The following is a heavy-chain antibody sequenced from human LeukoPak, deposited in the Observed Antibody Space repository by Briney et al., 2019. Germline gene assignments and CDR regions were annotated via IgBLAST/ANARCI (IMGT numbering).Heavy chain of an antibody. CDR1: GYTFTGYY. CDR2: INPNSGGT. J-gene: IGHJ4*02. V-gene: IGHV1-2*02. CDR3: ARLEELLEPPFDY. Sequence: ASVKVSCKASGYTFTGYYMHWVRQAPGQGLEWMGWINPNSGGTNYAQKLQGRVTMTRDTSISTAYMELSRLRSDDTAVYYCARLEELLEPPFDYWGQGTLVTVSS. D-gene: IGHD1-26*01.